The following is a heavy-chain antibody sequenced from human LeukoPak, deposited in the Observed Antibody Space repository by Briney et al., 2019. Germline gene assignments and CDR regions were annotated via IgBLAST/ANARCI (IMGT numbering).Heavy chain of an antibody. Sequence: SETLSLTCAVYGGSFSGYYWSWIRQPAGKGLEWIGRIYTSGSTNYNPSLKSRVTMSVDTSKNQFSLKLSSVTAADTAVYYCAREGYSSGWYQGYWGQGTLVTVSS. J-gene: IGHJ4*02. CDR1: GGSFSGYY. CDR2: IYTSGST. V-gene: IGHV4-4*07. CDR3: AREGYSSGWYQGY. D-gene: IGHD6-19*01.